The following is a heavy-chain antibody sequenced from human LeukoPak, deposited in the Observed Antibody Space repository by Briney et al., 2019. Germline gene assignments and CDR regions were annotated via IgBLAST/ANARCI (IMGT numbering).Heavy chain of an antibody. CDR2: TKGKLDGGTI. CDR1: GFTFSNAW. Sequence: GGSLRLSCAASGFTFSNAWMNWVRQAPGKGLEWVGRTKGKLDGGTIAYAAPVKGRFTISKDDSKTTLYPQMNSLKTEDTAVYYCTTGVLIGGWGQGTLVTVSS. V-gene: IGHV3-15*01. J-gene: IGHJ4*02. CDR3: TTGVLIGG. D-gene: IGHD3-16*01.